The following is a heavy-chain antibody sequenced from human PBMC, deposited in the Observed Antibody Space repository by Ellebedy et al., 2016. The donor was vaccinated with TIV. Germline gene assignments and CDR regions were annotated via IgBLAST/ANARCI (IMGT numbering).Heavy chain of an antibody. J-gene: IGHJ6*02. V-gene: IGHV3-23*01. CDR1: GFTFSSYA. D-gene: IGHD3-22*01. CDR2: ISGSGGST. Sequence: GESLKISXAASGFTFSSYAMSWVRQAPGKGLEWVSAISGSGGSTYYADSVKGRFTISRDNAKNSLYLQMNSLRAEDTAVYYCAREGDSSGYYYYYYGMDVWGQGTTVTVSS. CDR3: AREGDSSGYYYYYYGMDV.